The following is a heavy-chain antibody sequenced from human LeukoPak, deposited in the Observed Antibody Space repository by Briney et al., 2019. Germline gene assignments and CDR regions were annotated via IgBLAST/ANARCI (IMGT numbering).Heavy chain of an antibody. CDR1: GGSFSGYY. Sequence: SETLSLTCAVYGGSFSGYYWSWIRQPPGKGLEWIGYIYYSGSTNYNPSLKSRVTISVDRSKNQFSLKLSSVTAADTAVYYCARNEYYDSSGYYRAFDIWGQGTMVTVSS. CDR3: ARNEYYDSSGYYRAFDI. V-gene: IGHV4-59*01. CDR2: IYYSGST. D-gene: IGHD3-22*01. J-gene: IGHJ3*02.